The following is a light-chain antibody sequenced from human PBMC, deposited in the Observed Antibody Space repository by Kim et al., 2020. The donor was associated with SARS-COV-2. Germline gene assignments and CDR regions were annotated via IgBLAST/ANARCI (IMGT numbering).Light chain of an antibody. CDR1: QTVSSRS. CDR3: QQYGSLPWT. J-gene: IGKJ1*01. V-gene: IGKV3-20*01. CDR2: DAY. Sequence: EIVLTQSPDTLSLSPEERATLSCRASQTVSSRSVNWYQQKPGQAPRLLIYDAYRRATGVPDRFRGSGSGTDFTLTISRLEPEDFAVYHCQQYGSLPWTFGQGTKVDIK.